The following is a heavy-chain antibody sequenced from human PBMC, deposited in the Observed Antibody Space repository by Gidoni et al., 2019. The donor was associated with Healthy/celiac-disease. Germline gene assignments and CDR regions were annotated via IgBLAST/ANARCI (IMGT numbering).Heavy chain of an antibody. V-gene: IGHV3-13*01. CDR1: GFTFSSYD. J-gene: IGHJ4*02. CDR3: ARDWDGSFDY. D-gene: IGHD1-26*01. CDR2: IGTAGDT. Sequence: EVQLVESGGGLVQPGGSLRPSCAASGFTFSSYDMHWVRQATGKGLVWVSAIGTAGDTYYPGSVKGRFTISRENAKNSLYLQMNSLRAGDTAVYYCARDWDGSFDYWGQGTLVTVSS.